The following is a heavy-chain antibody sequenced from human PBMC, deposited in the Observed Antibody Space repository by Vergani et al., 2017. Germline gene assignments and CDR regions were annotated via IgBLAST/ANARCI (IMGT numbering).Heavy chain of an antibody. Sequence: QVQLRESGPGLVKPSETLSLTCTVSGGSVSSGSYYWSWIRQPPGKGLEWIGYIYYSGSTNYNPSLKSRVTISVDTSKNQFSLKLSSVTAADTAVYYCARQIYDSSGFFDYWGQGTLVTVSS. CDR3: ARQIYDSSGFFDY. CDR1: GGSVSSGSYY. CDR2: IYYSGST. D-gene: IGHD3-22*01. J-gene: IGHJ4*02. V-gene: IGHV4-61*01.